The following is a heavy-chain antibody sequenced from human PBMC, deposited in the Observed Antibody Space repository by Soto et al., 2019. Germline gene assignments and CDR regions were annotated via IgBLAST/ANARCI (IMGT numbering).Heavy chain of an antibody. D-gene: IGHD2-2*01. V-gene: IGHV4-4*02. CDR2: IYHSGST. Sequence: TSETLSLTCAVYGGSISSNKWWSCVRQPPGKGLEWIGEIYHSGSTNYNPSLKSRVTISLDKSKNQFSLKLTSVTAADSAVYYCARDDHIVVVPTSLGAMDVWGQGTTVTVYS. CDR1: GGSISSNKW. CDR3: ARDDHIVVVPTSLGAMDV. J-gene: IGHJ6*02.